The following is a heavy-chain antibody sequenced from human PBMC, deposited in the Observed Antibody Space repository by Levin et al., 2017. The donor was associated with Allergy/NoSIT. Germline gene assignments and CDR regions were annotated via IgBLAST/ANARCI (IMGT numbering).Heavy chain of an antibody. V-gene: IGHV4-59*01. CDR3: ARSYYGSGSYFSFQH. CDR2: IYYSGTT. D-gene: IGHD3-10*01. Sequence: PSQTLSLTCTVSGGSISSSYWSWIRQPPGKGLEWIGYIYYSGTTNYSPSLKSRVTISLDTSKNQFSLKLSSVTAADTALYYCARSYYGSGSYFSFQHWGQGTLVTVSS. CDR1: GGSISSSY. J-gene: IGHJ1*01.